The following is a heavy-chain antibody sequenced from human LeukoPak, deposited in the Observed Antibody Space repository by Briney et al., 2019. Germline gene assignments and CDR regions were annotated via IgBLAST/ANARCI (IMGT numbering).Heavy chain of an antibody. CDR2: ISGSGGSK. D-gene: IGHD2-2*01. Sequence: GGSLRLSCAASGFTFSSYSMNWVRQAPGKGLEWVSIISGSGGSKYYADSVKGRFIISRDNSKNTLYLQMNNLRGEDTAVYYCAKAACSATSCYEDYWGQGTLVTVSS. V-gene: IGHV3-23*01. J-gene: IGHJ4*02. CDR3: AKAACSATSCYEDY. CDR1: GFTFSSYS.